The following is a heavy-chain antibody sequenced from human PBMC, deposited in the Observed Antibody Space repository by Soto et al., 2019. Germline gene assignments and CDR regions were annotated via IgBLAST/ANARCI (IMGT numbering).Heavy chain of an antibody. D-gene: IGHD5-12*01. J-gene: IGHJ5*02. CDR3: ARQVDRDGYIGWFDP. V-gene: IGHV5-51*01. CDR2: IYPGDSDT. Sequence: GESLKISCKGSGYSFTSYWIGWVRQMPGKGLEWMGIIYPGDSDTRYSPSFQGQVTISADKSISTAYLQWSSLKASDTAMYYCARQVDRDGYIGWFDPWGQGTLVTVSS. CDR1: GYSFTSYW.